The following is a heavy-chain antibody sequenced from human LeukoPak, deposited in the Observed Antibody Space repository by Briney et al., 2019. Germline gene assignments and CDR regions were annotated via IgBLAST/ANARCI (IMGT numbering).Heavy chain of an antibody. CDR3: ESSGSSDAFDI. D-gene: IGHD6-19*01. J-gene: IGHJ3*02. CDR1: GFTFSSYA. V-gene: IGHV3-66*01. Sequence: GSLRLSCAASGFTFSSYAMSWVRQAPGKGLEWVSVIYSGGSTYYADSVKGRFTISRDNSKNTLYLQMNSLRAEDTAVYYCESSGSSDAFDIWGQGTMVTVSS. CDR2: IYSGGST.